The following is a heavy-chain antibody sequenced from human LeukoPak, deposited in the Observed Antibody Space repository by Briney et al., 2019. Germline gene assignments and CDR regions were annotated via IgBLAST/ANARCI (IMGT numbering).Heavy chain of an antibody. D-gene: IGHD2-21*02. CDR3: ARVLSGGDRSLDY. V-gene: IGHV3-74*01. Sequence: GGSLRLSCAASGFTFGSYAIYWVRQAPGRGLVWVSRINSDGSSTSYADSVKGRFTISRDNAKNTLYLQMNSLRAEDTAVYYCARVLSGGDRSLDYWGQGTLVTVSS. J-gene: IGHJ4*02. CDR2: INSDGSST. CDR1: GFTFGSYA.